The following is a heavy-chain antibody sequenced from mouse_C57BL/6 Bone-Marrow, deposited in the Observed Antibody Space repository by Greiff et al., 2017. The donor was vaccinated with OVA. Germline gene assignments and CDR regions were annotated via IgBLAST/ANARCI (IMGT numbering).Heavy chain of an antibody. D-gene: IGHD1-1*01. V-gene: IGHV5-4*01. J-gene: IGHJ1*03. CDR2: ISDGGSYT. CDR1: GFTFSSYA. CDR3: ARESSSYWYFDV. Sequence: EVQGVESGGGLVKPGGSLKLSCAASGFTFSSYAMSWVRQTPEKRLEWVATISDGGSYTYYPDNVKGRFTISRDNAKNNLYLQMSHLKSEDTAMYYCARESSSYWYFDVWGTGTTVTVSS.